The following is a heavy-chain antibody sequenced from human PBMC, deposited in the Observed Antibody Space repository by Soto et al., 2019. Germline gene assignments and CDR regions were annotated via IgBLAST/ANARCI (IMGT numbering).Heavy chain of an antibody. CDR1: GGSISIYY. CDR3: ARSMNYDAFDI. Sequence: NPSETLSLTCTVSGGSISIYYWSWIRQPPGKGLEWIGYIYYSGSTNYNPSLKSRVTISVDTSKNQFSLKLSSVTAADTAVYYCARSMNYDAFDIWGQGTMVTVSS. CDR2: IYYSGST. J-gene: IGHJ3*02. V-gene: IGHV4-59*01. D-gene: IGHD1-7*01.